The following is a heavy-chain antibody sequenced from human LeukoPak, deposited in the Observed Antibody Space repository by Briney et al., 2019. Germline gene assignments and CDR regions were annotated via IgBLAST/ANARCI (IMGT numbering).Heavy chain of an antibody. CDR1: GGSISSINSNY. D-gene: IGHD4-23*01. V-gene: IGHV4-59*08. J-gene: IGHJ4*02. Sequence: PSETLSLTCTVSGGSISSINSNYCSWIRQPPGKGLEWIGYIYNSGSTNYNPSLKSRVTISVDTSKNQFSLKLSSVTAVDTAVYYCARQAGGNSGPFDYWGQGTVVTVSS. CDR3: ARQAGGNSGPFDY. CDR2: IYNSGST.